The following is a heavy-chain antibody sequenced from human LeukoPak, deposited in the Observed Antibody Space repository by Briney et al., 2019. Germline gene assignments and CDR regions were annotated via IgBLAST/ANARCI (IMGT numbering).Heavy chain of an antibody. CDR2: MNPNSGNT. CDR1: GYTFTYYD. CDR3: ARDPRSYSSTY. J-gene: IGHJ4*02. V-gene: IGHV1-8*01. D-gene: IGHD6-13*01. Sequence: ASVKVSCKASGYTFTYYDINWVRQATGQGLEWMGWMNPNSGNTGYAQKFQGRVTMTKNTSISTAYLELSSLRSEDTAVYYCARDPRSYSSTYWGQGTLVTVSS.